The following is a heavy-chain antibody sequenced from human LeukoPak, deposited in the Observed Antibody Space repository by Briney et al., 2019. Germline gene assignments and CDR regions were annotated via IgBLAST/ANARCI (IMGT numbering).Heavy chain of an antibody. J-gene: IGHJ6*03. CDR2: ISSSGSTI. CDR3: ARVLGIFGVVYYYYYMDV. V-gene: IGHV3-11*04. CDR1: GFTFSDYY. D-gene: IGHD3-3*01. Sequence: GGSLRLSCAASGFTFSDYYMSWIRQAPGKGLEWVSYISSSGSTIYYADSVKGRFTISRDNAKNSLYLQMNSLRAEDTAVYYCARVLGIFGVVYYYYYMDVWGKGTTVTVSS.